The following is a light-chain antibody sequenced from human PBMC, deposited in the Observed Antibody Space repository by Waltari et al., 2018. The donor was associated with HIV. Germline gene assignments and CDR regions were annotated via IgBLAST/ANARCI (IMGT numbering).Light chain of an antibody. CDR2: AAS. CDR3: QESHSSSLT. V-gene: IGKV1-39*01. CDR1: RSVSTY. Sequence: DIQMTQSPSSLSASVGDRVTITCRASRSVSTYLNWYQYKPGKAPKLLIYAASSLQSGVPSRFSGSGSGTDFTLTISSLQRDDSATYYCQESHSSSLTFGGGTGVEI. J-gene: IGKJ4*01.